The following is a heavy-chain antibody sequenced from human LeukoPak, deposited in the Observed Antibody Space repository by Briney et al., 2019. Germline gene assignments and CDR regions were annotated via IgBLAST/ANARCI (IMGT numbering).Heavy chain of an antibody. J-gene: IGHJ6*03. CDR1: GGSVSTI. D-gene: IGHD3-10*01. CDR3: ARVARYGSGVHYYYYYYYMDV. V-gene: IGHV3-7*01. Sequence: ETLSLTCTVSGGSVSTIDYYWGWIRQPPGKGLEWVANIKQDGSEKYYVDSVKGRFTISRDNAKNSLYLQMNSLRAEDTAVYYCARVARYGSGVHYYYYYYYMDVWGKGTTVTVSS. CDR2: IKQDGSEK.